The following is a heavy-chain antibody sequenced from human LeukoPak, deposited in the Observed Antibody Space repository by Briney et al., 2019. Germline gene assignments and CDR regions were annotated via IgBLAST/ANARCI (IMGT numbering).Heavy chain of an antibody. CDR3: ARGPRNDP. CDR2: VHPDSGNA. V-gene: IGHV1-8*01. Sequence: ASVKVSCKTSGYPFSTWEINWVRQAAGQGLEWLGWVHPDSGNADYAQKFRGRVTMSRDTSTSTAYMELSGLRLDDTAVYFCARGPRNDPWGQGTLVTVSS. J-gene: IGHJ5*02. D-gene: IGHD1-14*01. CDR1: GYPFSTWE.